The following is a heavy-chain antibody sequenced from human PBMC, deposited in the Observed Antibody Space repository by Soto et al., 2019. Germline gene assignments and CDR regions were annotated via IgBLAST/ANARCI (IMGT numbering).Heavy chain of an antibody. Sequence: SETLSLTCAVYGGSFSGYYWSWIRQPPGKGLEWIGEINHSGSTNYNPSLKSRVTISVDTSKNQFSLKLSSVTAADTAVYYCARVNFNYYDSSGYYRPHYYYYGMDVWGQGTTVTVSS. CDR3: ARVNFNYYDSSGYYRPHYYYYGMDV. D-gene: IGHD3-22*01. V-gene: IGHV4-34*01. CDR2: INHSGST. J-gene: IGHJ6*02. CDR1: GGSFSGYY.